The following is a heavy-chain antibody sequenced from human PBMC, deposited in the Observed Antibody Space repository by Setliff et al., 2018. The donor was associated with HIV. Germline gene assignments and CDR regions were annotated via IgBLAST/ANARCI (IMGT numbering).Heavy chain of an antibody. V-gene: IGHV1-8*02. J-gene: IGHJ4*02. D-gene: IGHD2-2*01. CDR2: MNPNSGNT. CDR1: GYTFSNYD. Sequence: ASVKVSCKASGYTFSNYDINWVRQATGQGLEWMGWMNPNSGNTGFAQEFQGRVTMTRNTSISTAYMQLSSLRSEDTAVYFCARAPRGVGSSSHFDYWGRGTLVTVSS. CDR3: ARAPRGVGSSSHFDY.